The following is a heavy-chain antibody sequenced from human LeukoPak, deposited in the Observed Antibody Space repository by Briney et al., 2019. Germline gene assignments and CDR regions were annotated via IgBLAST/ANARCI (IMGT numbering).Heavy chain of an antibody. CDR3: ASFSHYYGSGSYYGYFDY. Sequence: GGSLRLSCAASGFTFSSSEMNWVRQAPGKGLEWVSYISSSGSPIYYADSVKGRFTISRDNAKNSLYLQMNSLRAEDTAVYYCASFSHYYGSGSYYGYFDYWGHGTLVAVSS. CDR1: GFTFSSSE. D-gene: IGHD3-10*01. CDR2: ISSSGSPI. J-gene: IGHJ4*01. V-gene: IGHV3-48*03.